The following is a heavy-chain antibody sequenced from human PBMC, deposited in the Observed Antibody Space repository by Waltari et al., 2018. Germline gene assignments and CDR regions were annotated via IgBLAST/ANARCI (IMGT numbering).Heavy chain of an antibody. CDR3: ASFNAWDYDLDY. Sequence: QLQLQESGPGLVKPSETLSLTCRVSAGSTSRMNYFWGWIRQPPGKGLEWIGSLYYNGSTYYNPSLQSRVTMSIDAPKNQLSLRLSSVTAADTAVYFCASFNAWDYDLDYWGQGALVTVSS. CDR1: AGSTSRMNYF. J-gene: IGHJ4*02. V-gene: IGHV4-39*01. CDR2: LYYNGST. D-gene: IGHD3-22*01.